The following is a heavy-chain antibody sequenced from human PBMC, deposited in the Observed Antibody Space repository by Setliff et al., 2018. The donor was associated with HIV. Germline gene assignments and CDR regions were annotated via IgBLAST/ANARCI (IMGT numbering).Heavy chain of an antibody. D-gene: IGHD3-10*01. CDR1: GGSISSSSYY. CDR2: IYYSGST. Sequence: NPSETLSLTCTVSGGSISSSSYYWGWIRQPPGKGLEWIGSIYYSGSTYYNPSLRSRVTISVDTSKNQFSLKLSSVTAADTAVYYCASRRGIEFYFDIWGQGTPVTVSS. J-gene: IGHJ4*02. V-gene: IGHV4-39*01. CDR3: ASRRGIEFYFDI.